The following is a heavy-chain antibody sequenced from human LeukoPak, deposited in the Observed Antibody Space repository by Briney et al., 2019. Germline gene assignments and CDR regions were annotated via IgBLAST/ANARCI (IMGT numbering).Heavy chain of an antibody. Sequence: PSETLSLTCAVYGGSFSGYYWSWIRQPPGKGLEWIGEINHSGSTNYNPSLKSRVTISVDTSKNQFSLKLSSVTAADTAVCYCARGHYDFWSGYYTGLSENYMDVWGKGTTVTVSS. CDR2: INHSGST. D-gene: IGHD3-3*01. CDR1: GGSFSGYY. V-gene: IGHV4-34*01. CDR3: ARGHYDFWSGYYTGLSENYMDV. J-gene: IGHJ6*03.